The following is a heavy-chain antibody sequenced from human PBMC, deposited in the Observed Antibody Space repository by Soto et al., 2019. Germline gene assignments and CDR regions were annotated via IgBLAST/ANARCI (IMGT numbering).Heavy chain of an antibody. J-gene: IGHJ4*02. CDR2: ISGSGGST. CDR3: AKDDYYGSGTKGGFDY. D-gene: IGHD3-10*01. Sequence: GGSLRLSCAASGFTFSSYAMSWVRQAPGKGLEWVSAISGSGGSTYYADSVKGRFTISRDNSKNTLYLQMNSLRAEDTAVYYCAKDDYYGSGTKGGFDYWGQGTLVTVSS. CDR1: GFTFSSYA. V-gene: IGHV3-23*01.